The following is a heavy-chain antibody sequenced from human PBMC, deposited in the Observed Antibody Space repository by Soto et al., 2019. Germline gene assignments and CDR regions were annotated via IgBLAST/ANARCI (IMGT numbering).Heavy chain of an antibody. CDR3: ASIIAAADNDWFDP. CDR1: GFAFSSYS. D-gene: IGHD6-13*01. CDR2: ISSSSSYI. V-gene: IGHV3-21*01. Sequence: WGSLRLSCAASGFAFSSYSINFFRHSPLKGLEWVSSISSSSSYIYYPDSVKGRFTISRDNAKNSLYLQMNSLRAEDTAVYYCASIIAAADNDWFDPWGQGTLVTVSS. J-gene: IGHJ5*02.